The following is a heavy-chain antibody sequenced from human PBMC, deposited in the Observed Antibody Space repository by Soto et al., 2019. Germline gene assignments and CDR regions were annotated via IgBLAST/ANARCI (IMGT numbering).Heavy chain of an antibody. CDR3: ARCTVDTIVTSGWCHHLDP. CDR1: GFTFSSSA. Sequence: EVQLLDSGGGLVQPGGSLRLFCAASGFTFSSSAMSWVRQAPGKGLEWVSAVSGSGGTTYYADSVRGRFTISRDNSKNTLYLQMNSLRAEDTAIYFCARCTVDTIVTSGWCHHLDPWGQGTLVTVSS. J-gene: IGHJ5*02. CDR2: VSGSGGTT. V-gene: IGHV3-23*01. D-gene: IGHD6-19*01.